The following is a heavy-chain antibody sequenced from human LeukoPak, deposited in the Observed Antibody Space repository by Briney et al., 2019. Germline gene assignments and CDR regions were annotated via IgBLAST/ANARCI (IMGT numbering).Heavy chain of an antibody. D-gene: IGHD6-13*01. Sequence: PGGSLRLSCAASGFTVSSNYMSWVRQAPGKGLEWVSVIYSAGSGGATYYADSVTGRFTISRDSTKSTVYLQMNSLRVEDTAVYYCASNSRTFDYWGQGTLVTVSS. V-gene: IGHV3-53*01. CDR2: IYSAGSGGAT. CDR1: GFTVSSNY. CDR3: ASNSRTFDY. J-gene: IGHJ4*02.